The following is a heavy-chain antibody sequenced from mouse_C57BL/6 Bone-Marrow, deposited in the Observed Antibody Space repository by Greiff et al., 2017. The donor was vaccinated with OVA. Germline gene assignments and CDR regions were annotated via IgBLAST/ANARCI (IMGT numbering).Heavy chain of an antibody. D-gene: IGHD1-1*01. CDR2: IWTGGGT. CDR3: ARNWDTTVVGYFDV. CDR1: GFSLTSYA. J-gene: IGHJ1*03. Sequence: QVQLQQSGPGLVAPSQSLSITCTVSGFSLTSYAISWVRQPPGKGLEWLGVIWTGGGTNYNSALKSRLSISKDNSKSQVFLKMNSLQTDDTARYYCARNWDTTVVGYFDVWGTGTTVTVSS. V-gene: IGHV2-9-1*01.